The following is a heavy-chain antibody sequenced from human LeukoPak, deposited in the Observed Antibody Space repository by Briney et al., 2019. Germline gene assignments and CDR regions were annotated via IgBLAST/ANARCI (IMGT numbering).Heavy chain of an antibody. Sequence: GGSLRLSCAASGFTFSSYAMSWVRQAPGKGLEWVSAISGIGGSTYYADSVKGRLTISRGNSKNTLYLQMNSLRAEDTAVYYCAKDPRDYVWGSLDYWGQGTLVTVSS. CDR2: ISGIGGST. CDR1: GFTFSSYA. V-gene: IGHV3-23*01. CDR3: AKDPRDYVWGSLDY. J-gene: IGHJ4*02. D-gene: IGHD3-16*01.